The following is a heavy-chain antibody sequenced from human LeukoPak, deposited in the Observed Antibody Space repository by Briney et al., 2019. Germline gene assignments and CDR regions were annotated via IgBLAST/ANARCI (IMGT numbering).Heavy chain of an antibody. J-gene: IGHJ4*02. D-gene: IGHD6-25*01. Sequence: PGGSLRLSCAAASGFSFSASWMKWVRQAPGKGLEWVASMKEDGSVTRYVDSVKGRFTISRDNAKNPLFLQMNGLRAEDTAVYYCARDSGYGTYDDWGQGTLVTVSS. CDR2: MKEDGSVT. V-gene: IGHV3-7*01. CDR3: ARDSGYGTYDD. CDR1: GFSFSASW.